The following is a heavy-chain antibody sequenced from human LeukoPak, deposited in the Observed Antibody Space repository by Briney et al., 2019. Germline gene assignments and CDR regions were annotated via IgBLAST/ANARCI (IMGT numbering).Heavy chain of an antibody. Sequence: GGSLRLSCAASGFTFSSYAMSWVRQAPGKGLEWVALINPDGSERYYVGSVKGRFTISRDNARNSLYLQMDSLRDDDTAMYFCTRDLAAVPGPRMDVWGQGTTVTVPS. J-gene: IGHJ6*02. V-gene: IGHV3-7*03. CDR2: INPDGSER. CDR1: GFTFSSYA. D-gene: IGHD6-19*01. CDR3: TRDLAAVPGPRMDV.